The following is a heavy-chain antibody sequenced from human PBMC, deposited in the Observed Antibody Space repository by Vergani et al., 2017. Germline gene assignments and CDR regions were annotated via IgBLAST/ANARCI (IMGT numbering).Heavy chain of an antibody. CDR2: IYDRGDT. CDR1: GDSMKTYY. V-gene: IGHV4-59*01. Sequence: QVQLQESGPGLVKTSETLSLTCSVSGDSMKTYYWTWIRQPPGKGLECICYIYDRGDTKYNPALKSLVTISLDTSKNQFSRNLYSVTAADTAVYYCARGSLWWLRQIDSLGQGTLVTVSS. CDR3: ARGSLWWLRQIDS. J-gene: IGHJ4*02. D-gene: IGHD2-21*01.